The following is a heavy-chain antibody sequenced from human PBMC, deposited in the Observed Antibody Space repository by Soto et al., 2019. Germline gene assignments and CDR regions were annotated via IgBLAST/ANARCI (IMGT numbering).Heavy chain of an antibody. V-gene: IGHV1-24*01. Sequence: GASVKVSCKVSGYTLTELSMHWVRQAPGKGLEWMGGFDPEDADTIYAQKFQGRVTVTEDTSTDTAYMELSNLRSEDTAVYYCATLKSDLGLSGNYFNYFDYWGQGTLVTVSS. D-gene: IGHD3-10*01. CDR1: GYTLTELS. CDR3: ATLKSDLGLSGNYFNYFDY. CDR2: FDPEDADT. J-gene: IGHJ4*02.